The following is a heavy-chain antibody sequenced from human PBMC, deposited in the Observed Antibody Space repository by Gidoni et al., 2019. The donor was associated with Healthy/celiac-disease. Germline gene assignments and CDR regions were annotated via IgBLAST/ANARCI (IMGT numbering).Heavy chain of an antibody. V-gene: IGHV4-4*07. D-gene: IGHD3-22*01. Sequence: QVQLQESGPGLVKPSETLSLTCTVPGGSIRSYSWSWIRQPAGKGLEWIARIYTSGSTNYNPSLTSRVTMSVDTSKNQFSLKLSSVTAADTAVYYCARGYYFNYFDYWGQGTLVTVSS. J-gene: IGHJ4*02. CDR2: IYTSGST. CDR3: ARGYYFNYFDY. CDR1: GGSIRSYS.